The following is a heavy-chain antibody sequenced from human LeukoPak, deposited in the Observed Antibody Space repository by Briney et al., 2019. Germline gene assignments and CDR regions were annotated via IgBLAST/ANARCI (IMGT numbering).Heavy chain of an antibody. J-gene: IGHJ4*02. V-gene: IGHV3-23*01. CDR1: GFTFSSYV. Sequence: PGGSLRLSCAVSGFTFSSYVMSWVRQAPGKGLEWVSAISGSGGSTYYADSVKGRFTVSRDNSKNTLYVQMKSLRAEDTAVYYCAKDFVVVPGNVNYFDYWGQGTLVTVSS. D-gene: IGHD2-21*02. CDR2: ISGSGGST. CDR3: AKDFVVVPGNVNYFDY.